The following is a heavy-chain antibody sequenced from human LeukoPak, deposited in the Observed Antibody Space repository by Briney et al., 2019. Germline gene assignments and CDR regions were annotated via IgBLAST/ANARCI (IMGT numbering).Heavy chain of an antibody. D-gene: IGHD2-15*01. V-gene: IGHV1-2*02. J-gene: IGHJ6*02. CDR1: GYTFTGYY. CDR2: INPNSGGT. CDR3: ARALTVVVVAARDYYYYGMDV. Sequence: ASVKVSCKASGYTFTGYYMHWVRQAPGQGLEWMGWINPNSGGTNYAQKFQGRVTMTRDTSIGTAYMELSRLRSDDTAVYYCARALTVVVVAARDYYYYGMDVWGQGTTVTVSS.